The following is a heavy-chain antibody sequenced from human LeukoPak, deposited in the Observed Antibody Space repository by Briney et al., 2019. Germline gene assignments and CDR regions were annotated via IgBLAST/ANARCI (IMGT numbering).Heavy chain of an antibody. J-gene: IGHJ4*02. D-gene: IGHD6-19*01. CDR1: GSTFSDHY. Sequence: GGSLRLSCAASGSTFSDHYMDWVRQAPGKGLEWVGRTRNKANSYTTEYAAPVKGRFTISRDDSKNSLYLQMNSLKTEDTAVYYCARGGEYSSGSSGSYYYFDYWGQGTLVTVSS. CDR2: TRNKANSYTT. CDR3: ARGGEYSSGSSGSYYYFDY. V-gene: IGHV3-72*01.